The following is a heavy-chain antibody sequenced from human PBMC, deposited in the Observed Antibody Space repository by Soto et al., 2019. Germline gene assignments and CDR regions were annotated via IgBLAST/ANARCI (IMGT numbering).Heavy chain of an antibody. Sequence: GGSLRLSCAASGFTFCRHALHWVRQAPGKGLEWVAVISYDGKNIYYADSVKGRFTISRDNSKNTLNLQMNSLIGDDTAVYYCARPMLTTSWFNDLQHWGQGTVVTVSS. CDR2: ISYDGKNI. V-gene: IGHV3-30*04. D-gene: IGHD3-16*01. CDR3: ARPMLTTSWFNDLQH. CDR1: GFTFCRHA. J-gene: IGHJ1*01.